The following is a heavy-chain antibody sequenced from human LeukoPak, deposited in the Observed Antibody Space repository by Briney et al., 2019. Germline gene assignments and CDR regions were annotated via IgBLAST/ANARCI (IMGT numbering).Heavy chain of an antibody. CDR1: GGSISSGGYY. J-gene: IGHJ4*02. Sequence: TLSLTCSVSGGSISSGGYYWSWIRQHPGKGREWIGYMHYSGSTYYNPSLKSRITISVDNSKNQFSLKLRSVTAADTAVYYCAVRAYYYDSSDYCLDYWGQGTLVTVSS. V-gene: IGHV4-31*03. CDR2: MHYSGST. CDR3: AVRAYYYDSSDYCLDY. D-gene: IGHD3-22*01.